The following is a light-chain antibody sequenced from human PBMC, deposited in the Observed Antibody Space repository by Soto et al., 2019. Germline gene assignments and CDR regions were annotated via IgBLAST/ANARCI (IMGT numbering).Light chain of an antibody. Sequence: LTQPASVSGSPGQSITISCTGTRRDVGGYNYVSWYQQYPGKSPKLLIYEVTHRPSGVSNRFSGSKSGNTASLTISGLQAEDEADYYCSSYTSDSSYVFGSGTKVTVL. CDR1: RRDVGGYNY. V-gene: IGLV2-14*01. J-gene: IGLJ1*01. CDR3: SSYTSDSSYV. CDR2: EVT.